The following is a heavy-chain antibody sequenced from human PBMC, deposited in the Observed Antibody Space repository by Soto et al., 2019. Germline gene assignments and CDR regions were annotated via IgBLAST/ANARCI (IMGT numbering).Heavy chain of an antibody. CDR2: LFRDGTT. CDR3: AGAEYTGSWTAERDY. J-gene: IGHJ4*02. D-gene: IGHD6-13*01. Sequence: EVHLVESGGGLVQPGGSLRLSCAGSGFTVSSSYMSWVRQAPGKGLEWVSVLFRDGTTFYADSVKGRFTISRHNSINTLYLQMNSLRGEDTAVYYCAGAEYTGSWTAERDYWGQGTLVTVSS. V-gene: IGHV3-53*04. CDR1: GFTVSSSY.